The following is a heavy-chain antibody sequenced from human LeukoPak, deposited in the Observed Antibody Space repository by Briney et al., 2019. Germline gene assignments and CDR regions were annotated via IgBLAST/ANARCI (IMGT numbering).Heavy chain of an antibody. V-gene: IGHV3-23*01. CDR2: ISGSGDNT. CDR3: ARDGGYCGSTTCYSRAEYYYYGLDA. CDR1: GFTFSSYA. D-gene: IGHD2-2*02. Sequence: PGGSLRLSCAASGFTFSSYAMSWVRQAPGKGLEWVSVISGSGDNTHYADSVKGRLTISRDNSKNTLYLQMDSLRGEDTAVYYCARDGGYCGSTTCYSRAEYYYYGLDAWGQGTTVTVSS. J-gene: IGHJ6*02.